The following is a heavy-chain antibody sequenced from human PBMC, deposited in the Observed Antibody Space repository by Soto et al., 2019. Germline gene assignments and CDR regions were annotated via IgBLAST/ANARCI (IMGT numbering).Heavy chain of an antibody. CDR2: IIPIFGTA. CDR3: ARETGTVVTPEVVGGMDV. V-gene: IGHV1-69*01. Sequence: QVQLVQSGAEVKKPGSSVKVSCKASGGTFSSYAISWVRQAPGQGLEWMGGIIPIFGTANYAQKFQGRVTITADESTSTDYMELSSLRYEDTAVYYCARETGTVVTPEVVGGMDVWGQGTTVTVSS. CDR1: GGTFSSYA. J-gene: IGHJ6*02. D-gene: IGHD2-21*02.